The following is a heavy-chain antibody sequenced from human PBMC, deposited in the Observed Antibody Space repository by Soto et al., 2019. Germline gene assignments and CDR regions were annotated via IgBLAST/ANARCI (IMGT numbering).Heavy chain of an antibody. CDR1: GFSLSNARMG. CDR2: IFSNDDK. J-gene: IGHJ2*01. Sequence: QVTLKESGPVLVKPTETLTLTCTVSGFSLSNARMGVSWIRQPPGKALEWLAHIFSNDDKSYSTSLKSRLTISTDTSNSQVVLTMTNMYPVDTATYYCARINPAVAAAYWYFDLWGRGTLVTVSS. D-gene: IGHD6-19*01. CDR3: ARINPAVAAAYWYFDL. V-gene: IGHV2-26*01.